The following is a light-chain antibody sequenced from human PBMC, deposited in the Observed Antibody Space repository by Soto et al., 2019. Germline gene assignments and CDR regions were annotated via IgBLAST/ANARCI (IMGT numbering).Light chain of an antibody. Sequence: TLSLANLSTTIIVTGTSTFRASQTISSWLAWYQQKPGKAPKVLIYDASSLESGVPSRFSGSGSGTEFTLTICSLEPEDFAVYYCQQCSNLTGRFGEGGKVDI. CDR2: DAS. V-gene: IGKV1-5*01. CDR1: QTISSW. CDR3: QQCSNLTGR. J-gene: IGKJ1*01.